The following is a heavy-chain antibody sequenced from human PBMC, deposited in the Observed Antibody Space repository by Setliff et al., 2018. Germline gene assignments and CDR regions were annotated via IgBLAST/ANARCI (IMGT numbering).Heavy chain of an antibody. D-gene: IGHD2-2*01. Sequence: GGSLRLSCVTSGFTFSTNWMHWVRQAPGQGLVWVARISTDGSSITYADSVKCRFTVSRDNAMDTLFLQMNGLTTDDTAKYFCAKDRWGYADPWGQGTLVTVSS. CDR2: ISTDGSSI. CDR1: GFTFSTNW. CDR3: AKDRWGYADP. V-gene: IGHV3-74*03. J-gene: IGHJ5*02.